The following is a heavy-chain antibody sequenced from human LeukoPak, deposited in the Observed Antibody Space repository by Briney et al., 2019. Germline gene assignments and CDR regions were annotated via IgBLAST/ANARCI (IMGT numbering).Heavy chain of an antibody. D-gene: IGHD2-2*01. J-gene: IGHJ4*02. CDR3: ARGYCSSTSRYASFDY. Sequence: GASVKVSCKASGYTFTSYYMHWVRQAPGQGLEWMGIINPSGGSTSYAQKFQGRVTMTRDTSTSTVYMELSSLRSEDTAVYYCARGYCSSTSRYASFDYWGQGTLVTVSS. V-gene: IGHV1-46*01. CDR2: INPSGGST. CDR1: GYTFTSYY.